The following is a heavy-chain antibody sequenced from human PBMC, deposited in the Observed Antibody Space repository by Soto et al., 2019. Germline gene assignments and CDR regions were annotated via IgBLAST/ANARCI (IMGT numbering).Heavy chain of an antibody. V-gene: IGHV1-2*02. CDR3: ARVYYYDSSGTPSVGYYYGMDV. CDR1: GYTFTGYY. CDR2: INPNSGGT. D-gene: IGHD3-22*01. J-gene: IGHJ6*02. Sequence: ASVKVSCKASGYTFTGYYMHWVRQAPGQGLEWMGWINPNSGGTNYAQKFQGRVTMTRDTSISTAYMELSRLRSDDTAVYYCARVYYYDSSGTPSVGYYYGMDVWGQGTTVTVSS.